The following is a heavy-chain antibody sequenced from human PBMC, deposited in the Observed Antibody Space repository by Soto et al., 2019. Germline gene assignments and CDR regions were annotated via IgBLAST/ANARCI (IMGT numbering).Heavy chain of an antibody. Sequence: SETLSLTCAVYGGSFSGYYWTWIRQPPGTGLEWIGEINHSGSTNYNPSLKSRVTISVDTSKNQFSLKLSSVTAADTAVYYCARDEEVGCSGGSCYSRWGQETLVTVSS. V-gene: IGHV4-34*01. CDR2: INHSGST. J-gene: IGHJ4*02. CDR3: ARDEEVGCSGGSCYSR. CDR1: GGSFSGYY. D-gene: IGHD2-15*01.